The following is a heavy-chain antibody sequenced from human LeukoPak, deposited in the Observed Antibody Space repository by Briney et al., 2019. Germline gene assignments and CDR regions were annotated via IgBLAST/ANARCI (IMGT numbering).Heavy chain of an antibody. Sequence: GGSLRLSCAASEFTFSSYNMNWVRQAPGKGLEWVSYISSSSSTIYYADSVKGRFTISRDNAKNSLYPQMNSLRAEDTAVYYCAREGDCSGGSCYSSLDYWGQGTLVTVSS. CDR1: EFTFSSYN. J-gene: IGHJ4*02. D-gene: IGHD2-15*01. V-gene: IGHV3-48*01. CDR3: AREGDCSGGSCYSSLDY. CDR2: ISSSSSTI.